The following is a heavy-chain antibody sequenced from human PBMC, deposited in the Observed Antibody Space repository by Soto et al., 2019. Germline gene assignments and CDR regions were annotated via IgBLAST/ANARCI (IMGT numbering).Heavy chain of an antibody. V-gene: IGHV3-15*01. D-gene: IGHD2-2*01. J-gene: IGHJ4*02. CDR1: GFTFSNAW. CDR3: TTRIGLCSSASCHEGDF. Sequence: EVQLVESGGGLVKPGGSLRLSCAASGFTFSNAWMSWVRQAPGKGLEWVGRIKSNTDGGTTDYAAPVKGRFTISRDDSKNTLYMQMNSLKTEDTAVYYCTTRIGLCSSASCHEGDFWGQGTLVTVSS. CDR2: IKSNTDGGTT.